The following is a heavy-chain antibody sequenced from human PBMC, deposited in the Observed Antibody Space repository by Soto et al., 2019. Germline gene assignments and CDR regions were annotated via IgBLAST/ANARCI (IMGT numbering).Heavy chain of an antibody. CDR2: INPSGGTT. D-gene: IGHD2-2*01. CDR1: GYTFDNYY. CDR3: SRTLVPTGTDY. V-gene: IGHV1-46*03. Sequence: GASVKGSCKASGYTFDNYYMYWVRQAPGQGLEWMGFINPSGGTTAYAQKFQGRVTMTSDTSTSTVYMELSSLRSEDTAMYYCSRTLVPTGTDYWGQGTLVTVSS. J-gene: IGHJ4*02.